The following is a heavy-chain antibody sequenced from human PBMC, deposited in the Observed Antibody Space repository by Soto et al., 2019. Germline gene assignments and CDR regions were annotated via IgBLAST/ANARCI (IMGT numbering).Heavy chain of an antibody. CDR2: ISSSSSNT. Sequence: GGSLRLSCSASGFTFSSYAMHWVRQAPGKGLEYVSSISSSSSNTYYADSVKGRFTISRDNAKNSLYLQMNSLRAEDTAVYYCARDHEYGDYGEGGKAFDIWGQGTMVTVSS. D-gene: IGHD4-17*01. V-gene: IGHV3-21*01. CDR1: GFTFSSYA. J-gene: IGHJ3*02. CDR3: ARDHEYGDYGEGGKAFDI.